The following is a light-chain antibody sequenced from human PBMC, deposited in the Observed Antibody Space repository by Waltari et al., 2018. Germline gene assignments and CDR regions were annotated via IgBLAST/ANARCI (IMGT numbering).Light chain of an antibody. Sequence: EIVMTQSPATLSVSPGERATLSCRASQSVRSNLAWYQQKPGQAPRLLIYGASTRATGIPARFSGSGYGTEFTLTIRSLQSEDFAVYYCQQYNNWPPWTFGQGTKVEIK. CDR2: GAS. J-gene: IGKJ1*01. CDR1: QSVRSN. CDR3: QQYNNWPPWT. V-gene: IGKV3-15*01.